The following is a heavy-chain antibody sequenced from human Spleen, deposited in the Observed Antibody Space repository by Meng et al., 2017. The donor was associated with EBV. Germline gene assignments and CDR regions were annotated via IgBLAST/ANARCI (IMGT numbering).Heavy chain of an antibody. Sequence: VQLGQTGVGGLNPGASVPGSCKASAYTFTRYGISWVRQAPGQGLEWMGWISGGNGNTKYAQKIQGRVAMTTDTSTSTAYMELRSLRSDDTAVYYCARDSPGRGGDADYWGQGTLVTVSS. CDR1: AYTFTRYG. J-gene: IGHJ4*02. V-gene: IGHV1-18*01. CDR3: ARDSPGRGGDADY. CDR2: ISGGNGNT. D-gene: IGHD2-21*02.